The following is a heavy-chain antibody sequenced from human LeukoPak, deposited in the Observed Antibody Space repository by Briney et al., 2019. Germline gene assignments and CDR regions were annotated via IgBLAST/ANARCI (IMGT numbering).Heavy chain of an antibody. D-gene: IGHD3-10*01. V-gene: IGHV4-34*01. CDR2: INHSGST. Sequence: SETLSLTCAVYGFSFSGYYWSWIRHPPGKGLEWVWEINHSGSTNYNPSPNSRVTISVDTSKNQFSLKLSSVTAADTAVYYCARGRRITMVRGVPSAVWGKGPTVTVSS. J-gene: IGHJ6*04. CDR1: GFSFSGYY. CDR3: ARGRRITMVRGVPSAV.